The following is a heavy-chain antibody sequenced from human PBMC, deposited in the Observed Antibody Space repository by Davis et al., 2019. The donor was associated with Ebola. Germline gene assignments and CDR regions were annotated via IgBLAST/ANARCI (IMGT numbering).Heavy chain of an antibody. CDR1: GFTVSPSY. Sequence: GESLKISCAASGFTVSPSYMSWVRQAPGKGLEWVSSISSSSSYIYYADSVKGRFTISRDNAKNSLYLQMNSLRAEDTAVYFCARGLGSGYNSHRLFSDFDYWGQGTLVTVSS. CDR3: ARGLGSGYNSHRLFSDFDY. J-gene: IGHJ4*02. D-gene: IGHD3-22*01. V-gene: IGHV3-21*01. CDR2: ISSSSSYI.